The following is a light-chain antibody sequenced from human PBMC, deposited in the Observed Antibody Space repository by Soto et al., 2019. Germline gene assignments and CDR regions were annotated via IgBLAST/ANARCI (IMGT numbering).Light chain of an antibody. CDR2: RAS. V-gene: IGKV1-5*03. CDR3: QQYENYAT. J-gene: IGKJ1*01. CDR1: QSINNW. Sequence: DIQMTQSPSTLSASVGDRVTITCRASQSINNWLAWYQQKPGEAPKLLMYRASSLADGVPSRFSGSGSGTEYTLTVSSLQPDDFASYYCQQYENYATFGQGTRVEIK.